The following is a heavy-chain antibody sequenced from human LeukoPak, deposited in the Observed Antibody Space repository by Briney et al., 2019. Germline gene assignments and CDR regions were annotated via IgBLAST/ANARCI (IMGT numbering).Heavy chain of an antibody. CDR1: GGSISSYY. D-gene: IGHD2-15*01. J-gene: IGHJ4*02. V-gene: IGHV4-59*01. Sequence: PSETLSLTCTVSGGSISSYYWSWIRQPPGKGLEWIGYIYYSGSTNYNPSLKSRVTISVDTSKNQFSLKLSSVTAADTAVYYCARVSGAASYFDYWGQGTLVTVSS. CDR2: IYYSGST. CDR3: ARVSGAASYFDY.